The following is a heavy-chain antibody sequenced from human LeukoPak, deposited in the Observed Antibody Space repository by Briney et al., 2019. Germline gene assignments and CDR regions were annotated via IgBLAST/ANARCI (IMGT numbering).Heavy chain of an antibody. V-gene: IGHV4-59*01. CDR1: GGSISSYY. J-gene: IGHJ4*02. CDR3: ARVGSGCFDY. CDR2: IYYSGNT. Sequence: WETLSLTCSVSGGSISSYYWSWIRQPPGKGPEWIGYIYYSGNTNYNPSLKSRVTISIDTSKNQFSLKLSSVTAADTAVYYCARVGSGCFDYWGQGTPVTVSS. D-gene: IGHD3-10*01.